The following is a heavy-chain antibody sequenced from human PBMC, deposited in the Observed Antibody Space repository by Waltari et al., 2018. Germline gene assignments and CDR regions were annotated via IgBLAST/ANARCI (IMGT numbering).Heavy chain of an antibody. CDR3: ARDRSGSYWGWFDP. D-gene: IGHD1-26*01. J-gene: IGHJ5*02. CDR1: GYTFTSYD. Sequence: QVQLVLSGAEVKKPGASVKVSCKASGYTFTSYDINWVRQATGQGLEWMGWMNPNSGNTGYAQKFQGRVTITRDTSASTAYMELSSLRSEDTAVYYCARDRSGSYWGWFDPWGQGTLVTVSS. V-gene: IGHV1-8*03. CDR2: MNPNSGNT.